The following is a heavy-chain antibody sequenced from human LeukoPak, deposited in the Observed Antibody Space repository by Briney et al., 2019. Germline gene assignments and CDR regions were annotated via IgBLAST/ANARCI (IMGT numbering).Heavy chain of an antibody. CDR3: AKCPYSTVVTLFYDY. CDR1: GFTFSSYA. CDR2: ISGSGGST. J-gene: IGHJ4*02. D-gene: IGHD4-23*01. Sequence: GGSLKLSCAASGFTFSSYAMSWVRQAPGKGLEWVSAISGSGGSTYYADSVKGRFTISRDNSKNTLYLQMNSLRAEDTAVYYCAKCPYSTVVTLFYDYWGQGTLVTVSS. V-gene: IGHV3-23*01.